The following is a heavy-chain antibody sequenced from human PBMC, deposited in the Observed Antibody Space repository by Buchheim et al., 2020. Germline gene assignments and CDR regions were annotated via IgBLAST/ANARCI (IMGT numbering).Heavy chain of an antibody. V-gene: IGHV4-30-2*01. CDR3: ARTEGYGSGSYWGL. CDR2: IYHSGTT. CDR1: GDSIHSGGYS. J-gene: IGHJ4*02. Sequence: HLHLQESGSGLVNPSQTLSLTCAVSGDSIHSGGYSWSWIRQPPGKGLEWIGYIYHSGTTHYNPSLKSRVTMSVDRSKNQVSLKLSSVTAADTAVYYCARTEGYGSGSYWGLWGQGTL. D-gene: IGHD3-10*01.